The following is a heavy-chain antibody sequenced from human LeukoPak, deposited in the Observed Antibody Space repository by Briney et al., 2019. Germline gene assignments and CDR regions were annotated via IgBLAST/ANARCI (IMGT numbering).Heavy chain of an antibody. J-gene: IGHJ3*02. CDR2: LIPIYGSA. V-gene: IGHV1-69*13. D-gene: IGHD3-22*01. CDR3: AGFFYDNSGDAFDI. CDR1: GGSFTFTSHA. Sequence: EASVTVSFKASGGSFTFTSHAISWVRQAPGQGLEWMGGLIPIYGSANYAQKFQGRLTITSDESTRTVHMELSSLRPEDSAVHYCAGFFYDNSGDAFDIWGQGTMVTVSS.